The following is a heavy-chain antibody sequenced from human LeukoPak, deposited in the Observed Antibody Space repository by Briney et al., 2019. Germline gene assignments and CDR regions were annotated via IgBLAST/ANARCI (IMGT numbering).Heavy chain of an antibody. J-gene: IGHJ6*03. CDR1: GYSISSGYY. Sequence: SETLSLTCTVSGYSISSGYYWGWIRQPPGKGLEWIGSIYHSGSTYYNPSLKSRVTMSVDTSKNQFSLKLSSVTAADTAVYYCARELLTGSHYYYYYMDVWGKGTTVTISS. D-gene: IGHD3-9*01. CDR3: ARELLTGSHYYYYYMDV. CDR2: IYHSGST. V-gene: IGHV4-38-2*02.